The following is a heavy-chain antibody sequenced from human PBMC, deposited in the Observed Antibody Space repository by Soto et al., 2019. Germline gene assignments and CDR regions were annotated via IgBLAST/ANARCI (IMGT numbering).Heavy chain of an antibody. J-gene: IGHJ5*02. Sequence: QLQLQESGSGLVKPSQTLSLTCAVSGGSISRGGYSWSWIRQPPGKGLEWIGYIYHSASTYYNPSLKSRVTISVDRSKNQFSLKLSSVTAADTAVYYCARGSGYPNYWFDPWGQGTLVTVSS. CDR3: ARGSGYPNYWFDP. CDR2: IYHSAST. CDR1: GGSISRGGYS. D-gene: IGHD5-18*01. V-gene: IGHV4-30-2*01.